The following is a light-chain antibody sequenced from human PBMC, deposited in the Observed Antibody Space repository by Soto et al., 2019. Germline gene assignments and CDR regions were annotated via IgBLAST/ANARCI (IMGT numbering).Light chain of an antibody. CDR1: QDIRND. V-gene: IGKV1-6*01. J-gene: IGKJ4*01. CDR3: VQDNMYLLT. Sequence: AIQMTQSPSSLSASVGDRVTITCRASQDIRNDLGWYQQKPGKAPKVLIYDTYTLQSGVPSRISGSRSGTDFTLTISSLQLEDRGSYYCVQDNMYLLTFGGGTKVDMK. CDR2: DTY.